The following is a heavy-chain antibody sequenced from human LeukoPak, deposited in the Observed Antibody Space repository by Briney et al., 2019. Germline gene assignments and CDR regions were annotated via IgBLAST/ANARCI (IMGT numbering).Heavy chain of an antibody. Sequence: PGGSLRPSCAASGFTFSSYSMNWVRQAPGKGLEWVSSISSSSSYIYYADSVKGRFTISRDNAKNSLYLQMNSLRAEDTAVYYCARGPDYGDPYYFDYWGQGTLVTVSS. D-gene: IGHD4-17*01. CDR2: ISSSSSYI. CDR1: GFTFSSYS. V-gene: IGHV3-21*01. CDR3: ARGPDYGDPYYFDY. J-gene: IGHJ4*02.